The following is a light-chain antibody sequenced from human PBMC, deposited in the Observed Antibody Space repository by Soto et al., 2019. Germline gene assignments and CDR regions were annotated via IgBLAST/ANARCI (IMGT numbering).Light chain of an antibody. CDR1: QTISSNY. CDR2: DAS. J-gene: IGKJ1*01. CDR3: QQYGNSPRT. V-gene: IGKV3-20*01. Sequence: EVVLTQSPYTLSLSPGERATLSCRASQTISSNYVAWYQQKPGQAPRLLIYDASRRATGIPDRFSGSGSGTDFTLTISRLEPEDFAVYYCQQYGNSPRTFGQGTKVDIK.